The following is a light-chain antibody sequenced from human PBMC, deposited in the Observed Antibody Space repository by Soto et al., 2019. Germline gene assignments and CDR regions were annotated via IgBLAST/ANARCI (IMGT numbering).Light chain of an antibody. CDR3: QQRSNWPPP. J-gene: IGKJ3*01. CDR1: QSVSSY. V-gene: IGKV3-11*01. Sequence: EIVLTQSPATLSLSPGERATLSCRASQSVSSYLAWYQQKPGQAPRLLIYDASNRATGIPARFSGSGSGTDFTLTISSLEPEDFAVYYCQQRSNWPPPFAPGTKVDIK. CDR2: DAS.